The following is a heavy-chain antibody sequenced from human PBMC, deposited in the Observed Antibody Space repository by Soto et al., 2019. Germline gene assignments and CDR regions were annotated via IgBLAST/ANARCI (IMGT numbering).Heavy chain of an antibody. CDR2: IIPIFGTA. CDR3: ARSPGGGYDFWSGPYGMDV. CDR1: GYTFTSYG. D-gene: IGHD3-3*01. Sequence: ASVKVSCKASGYTFTSYGISWVRQAPGQGLEWMGGIIPIFGTANYAQKFQGRVTITADESTSTAYMELSSLRSEDTAVYYCARSPGGGYDFWSGPYGMDVWGQGTTVTVSS. V-gene: IGHV1-69*13. J-gene: IGHJ6*02.